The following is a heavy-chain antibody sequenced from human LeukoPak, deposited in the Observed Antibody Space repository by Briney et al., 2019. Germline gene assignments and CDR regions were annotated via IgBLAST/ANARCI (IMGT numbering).Heavy chain of an antibody. CDR2: IYYSGST. V-gene: IGHV4-61*01. Sequence: PSETLSLTCTVSGGSVSSGSSYWSWIRQPPGKGLEWIGYIYYSGSTNYNPSLKSRVTISVDTSKNQFSLKLSSVTAADTAVYYCARANIAAAHGIDYWGQGTLVTVSS. J-gene: IGHJ4*02. D-gene: IGHD6-13*01. CDR1: GGSVSSGSSY. CDR3: ARANIAAAHGIDY.